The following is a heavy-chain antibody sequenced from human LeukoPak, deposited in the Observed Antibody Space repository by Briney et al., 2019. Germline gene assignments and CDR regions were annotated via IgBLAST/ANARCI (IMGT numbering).Heavy chain of an antibody. J-gene: IGHJ4*02. D-gene: IGHD6-19*01. V-gene: IGHV3-7*04. Sequence: GVSLRLSCAASGFTFSSYWMSWVRQAPGKGLEWVANIKPDGSEKYYVDSVEGRFTISRDNAKNSLYLQMNNLRAEDTAVYYCAGGSGWLIDYWGQGTLVTVSS. CDR2: IKPDGSEK. CDR1: GFTFSSYW. CDR3: AGGSGWLIDY.